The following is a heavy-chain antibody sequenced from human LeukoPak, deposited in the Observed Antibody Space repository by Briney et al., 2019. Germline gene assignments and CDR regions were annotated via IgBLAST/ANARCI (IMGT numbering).Heavy chain of an antibody. CDR1: GGSFSGYY. D-gene: IGHD3-10*01. J-gene: IGHJ4*02. CDR2: INHSGST. CDR3: ARGLTGSRRYFDS. Sequence: SETLSLTCAVYGGSFSGYYWSWIRQPPGKGLEWIGEINHSGSTNYNPSLKSRVTISVDTSKNQFPLKLNSVTAADTSVYYCARGLTGSRRYFDSWGQGTLVTVSS. V-gene: IGHV4-34*01.